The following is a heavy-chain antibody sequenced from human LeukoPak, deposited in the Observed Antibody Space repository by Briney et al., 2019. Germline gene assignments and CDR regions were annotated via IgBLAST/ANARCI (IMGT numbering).Heavy chain of an antibody. D-gene: IGHD3-22*01. V-gene: IGHV3-9*01. J-gene: IGHJ4*02. CDR1: GFTFDDYA. CDR2: ISWNSGSI. Sequence: PGGSLRLSCAASGFTFDDYAMHWVRQAPGKGLEWVSGISWNSGSIGYADSVKGRFTISRDNAKNSLYLQMNSLRAEDTALYYCAKDILYKGDYYDSRPFDYWGQGTLVTVSS. CDR3: AKDILYKGDYYDSRPFDY.